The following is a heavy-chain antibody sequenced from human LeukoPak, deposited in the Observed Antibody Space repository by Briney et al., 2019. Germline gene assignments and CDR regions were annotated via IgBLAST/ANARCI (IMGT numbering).Heavy chain of an antibody. CDR2: ISYDGSNK. CDR3: ASYYDTSAYSPFDY. J-gene: IGHJ4*02. CDR1: GFTFSSYA. Sequence: PGESLRLSCAASGFTFSSYAMHWVPQAPGKGLEWVAVISYDGSNKYYADSVKGRFTISRDNSKNTLYLQMNSLRAEDTAVYYCASYYDTSAYSPFDYWGQGTLVTVSS. D-gene: IGHD3-22*01. V-gene: IGHV3-30-3*01.